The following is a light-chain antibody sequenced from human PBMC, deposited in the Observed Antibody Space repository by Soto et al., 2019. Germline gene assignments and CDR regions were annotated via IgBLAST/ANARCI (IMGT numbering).Light chain of an antibody. CDR1: QSVSSN. CDR3: QQYNYLPFT. Sequence: EIVMTQSPGTLSVSPGERATLSCRASQSVSSNLAWYQQKPGQAPRLLIYGASTRATGIPARFSGSGSGTAFTLTISSLQSEDFAVYYCQQYNYLPFTCGPGTKVDVK. CDR2: GAS. V-gene: IGKV3-15*01. J-gene: IGKJ3*01.